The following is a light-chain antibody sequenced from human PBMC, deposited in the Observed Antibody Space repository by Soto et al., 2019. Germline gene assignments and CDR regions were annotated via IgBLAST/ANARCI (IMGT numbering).Light chain of an antibody. CDR3: QHYNDYSRM. J-gene: IGKJ1*01. Sequence: DIQLTQSPSFLSASVGDRVTITCRASQAISSSLAWYQHNPGKAPKLLIYAASTLQNGVPSSFSGSGSGTEFTLTISSLQPEDFATYYCQHYNDYSRMFGQGTKVEIK. CDR1: QAISSS. V-gene: IGKV1-9*01. CDR2: AAS.